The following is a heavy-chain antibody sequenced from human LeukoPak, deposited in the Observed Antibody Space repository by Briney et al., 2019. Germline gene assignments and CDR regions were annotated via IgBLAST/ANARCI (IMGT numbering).Heavy chain of an antibody. J-gene: IGHJ4*02. CDR3: ARGLVGASIAVYFDY. D-gene: IGHD1-26*01. CDR2: ISGSGIST. CDR1: GFTFSDYG. Sequence: GGSLRLSCAAAGFTFSDYGMNWVRQAPGKGLEWVSGISGSGISTYYADSVKGRFTISRDNSKNTLYLQMNSLRAEDTAVYYCARGLVGASIAVYFDYWGQGTLVTVSS. V-gene: IGHV3-23*01.